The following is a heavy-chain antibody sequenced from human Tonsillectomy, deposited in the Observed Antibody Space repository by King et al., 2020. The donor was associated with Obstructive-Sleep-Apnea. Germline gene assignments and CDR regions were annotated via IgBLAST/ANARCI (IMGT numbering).Heavy chain of an antibody. CDR3: ARSSCSVNDCSAYYFDY. CDR1: GFAFSSYA. J-gene: IGHJ4*02. CDR2: ISANGRNT. D-gene: IGHD2-21*02. V-gene: IGHV3-23*04. Sequence: VQLVESGGGPVQPGGSLTFSCAASGFAFSSYAMSWVRQAPGKGLDWVSAISANGRNTYYADSVKGRFTISGDSSENMLYLQMNSLRDEDTAVYYCARSSCSVNDCSAYYFDYWGQGTLVTVSS.